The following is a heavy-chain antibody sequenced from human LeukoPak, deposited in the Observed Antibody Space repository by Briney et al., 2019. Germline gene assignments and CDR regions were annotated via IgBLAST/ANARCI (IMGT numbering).Heavy chain of an antibody. CDR2: INHSGST. Sequence: SETLSLTCAVYGGSFSGYFWSWIRQPPGKGLEWIGEINHSGSTNYNPSLKSRVTISVDTSKNHFSLKLSSVTAADTAVYYCARVRYYGSGSYSLDYWGQGTLVTVSS. CDR3: ARVRYYGSGSYSLDY. V-gene: IGHV4-34*01. D-gene: IGHD3-10*01. CDR1: GGSFSGYF. J-gene: IGHJ4*02.